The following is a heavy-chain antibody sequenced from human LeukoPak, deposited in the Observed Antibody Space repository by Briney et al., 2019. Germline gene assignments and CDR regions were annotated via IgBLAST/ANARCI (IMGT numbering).Heavy chain of an antibody. D-gene: IGHD1-1*01. Sequence: GGSLRLSCAASGFTFSSYSMNWVRQAPGKGLEWVSSISSSSSYIYYADSVKGRFTISRDNAKNSLYLQMDSLRAGDTAVYFCARYVPVKTGPTRASFDYWGQGILVTVSS. J-gene: IGHJ4*02. V-gene: IGHV3-21*01. CDR3: ARYVPVKTGPTRASFDY. CDR1: GFTFSSYS. CDR2: ISSSSSYI.